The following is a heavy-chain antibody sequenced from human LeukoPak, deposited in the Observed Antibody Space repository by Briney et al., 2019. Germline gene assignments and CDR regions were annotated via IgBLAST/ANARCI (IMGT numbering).Heavy chain of an antibody. CDR2: ISDDGRSK. V-gene: IGHV3-30*18. D-gene: IGHD4-17*01. CDR3: AKRPSDYGDYVSYFDY. J-gene: IGHJ4*02. Sequence: PGGSLRLSCAASGFSFISYGMHWVRHAPGKGLERVGVISDDGRSKDYADSVKGRFTISRDNSKDTLYLQMNSLRDEDTAVYYCAKRPSDYGDYVSYFDYWGQGTVVTVSS. CDR1: GFSFISYG.